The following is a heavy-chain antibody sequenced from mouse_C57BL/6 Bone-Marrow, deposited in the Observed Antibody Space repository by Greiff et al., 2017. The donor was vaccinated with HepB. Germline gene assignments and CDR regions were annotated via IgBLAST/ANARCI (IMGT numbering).Heavy chain of an antibody. V-gene: IGHV1-50*01. Sequence: VQLQQSGAELVKPGASVKLSCKASGYTFTSYWMQWVKQRPGQGLEWIGEIDPSDSYTNYNQKFKGKATLTVDTSSSTAYMQLSSLTSEDSAVYYCASRLAMDYWGQGTSVTVSS. CDR1: GYTFTSYW. CDR2: IDPSDSYT. CDR3: ASRLAMDY. J-gene: IGHJ4*01.